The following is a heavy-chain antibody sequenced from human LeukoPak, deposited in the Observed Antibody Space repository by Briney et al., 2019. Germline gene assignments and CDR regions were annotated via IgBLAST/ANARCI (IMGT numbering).Heavy chain of an antibody. CDR3: AIAPSRYCTNGVCYTFDY. Sequence: ASVKVSCKASGGTFGSYAISWVRQAPGQGLEWVGGIIPIFGTANYAQKFQGRVTITADESTSTAYMELSSLRSEDTAVYYCAIAPSRYCTNGVCYTFDYWGQGTLVTVSS. V-gene: IGHV1-69*13. D-gene: IGHD2-8*01. J-gene: IGHJ4*02. CDR1: GGTFGSYA. CDR2: IIPIFGTA.